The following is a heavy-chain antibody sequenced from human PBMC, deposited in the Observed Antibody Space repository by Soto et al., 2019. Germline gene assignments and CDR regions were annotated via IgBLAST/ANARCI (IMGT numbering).Heavy chain of an antibody. D-gene: IGHD5-12*01. V-gene: IGHV4-39*01. CDR3: ARVGRDIVTRPAWFDP. CDR2: IYYSGRT. CDR1: GGSISSSSYY. Sequence: QLQLQESGPGLVKPSETLSLTCTVSGGSISSSSYYWGWIRQPPGKGLEWIGIIYYSGRTYYNPSLKSRVTISVDTSKNQFSLKLSSVTAADTAVYYCARVGRDIVTRPAWFDPWGQGTLVTVSS. J-gene: IGHJ5*02.